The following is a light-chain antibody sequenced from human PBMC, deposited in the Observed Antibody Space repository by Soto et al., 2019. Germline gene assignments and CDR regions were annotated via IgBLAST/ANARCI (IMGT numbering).Light chain of an antibody. CDR2: DVN. J-gene: IGLJ1*01. V-gene: IGLV2-14*03. CDR1: SSDVGGYNY. Sequence: QSALTQPASVSGSPGQSITISCTGTSSDVGGYNYVSWYQHHPGKAPKLIIYDVNNRPSGVSKPFSGSKSGNTASLTISGLQPEDEADYYCSSYTTSNTRQIVFGTGTKLTVL. CDR3: SSYTTSNTRQIV.